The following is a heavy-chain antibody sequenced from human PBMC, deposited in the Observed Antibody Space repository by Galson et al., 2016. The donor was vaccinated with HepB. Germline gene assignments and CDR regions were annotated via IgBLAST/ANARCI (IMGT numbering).Heavy chain of an antibody. CDR2: IYTSGST. CDR3: ARAGLTTKASFDY. Sequence: TLSLTCTVSGGSVNRGDYYWSWIRQPAGEGLEWIGRIYTSGSTDYNPSLKSRVTMSLDTSKSQFSLRLSSVTAADTAVYFCARAGLTTKASFDYWGRGTLVAVSS. CDR1: GGSVNRGDYY. V-gene: IGHV4-61*02. D-gene: IGHD1-1*01. J-gene: IGHJ4*02.